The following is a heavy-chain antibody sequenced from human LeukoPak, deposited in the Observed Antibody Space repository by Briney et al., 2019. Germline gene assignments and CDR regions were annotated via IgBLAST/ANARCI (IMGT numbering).Heavy chain of an antibody. D-gene: IGHD4-17*01. CDR1: GFTFSDYY. CDR3: ARVATVTGKVRAFDI. J-gene: IGHJ3*02. Sequence: GGSLRLSCAASGFTFSDYYMSWIRQAPGKGLEWVSYISSSGSTIYYADSVKGRFTISRDNAKNSLYLQMSSLRAEDTAVYYCARVATVTGKVRAFDIWGQGTMVTVSS. CDR2: ISSSGSTI. V-gene: IGHV3-11*01.